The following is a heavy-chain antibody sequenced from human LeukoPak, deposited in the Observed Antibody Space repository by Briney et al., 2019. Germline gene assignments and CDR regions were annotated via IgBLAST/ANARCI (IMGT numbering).Heavy chain of an antibody. CDR3: AREYYYDSSGYRLFDAFDI. J-gene: IGHJ3*02. CDR2: ISXSGSTI. Sequence: PGGSLRLSCAASGFTFSDYYMSWIRQAPGKGLEWVSYISXSGSTIYYADSVKGRFTISRDNAKNSLYLQMNSLRAEDTAVYYCAREYYYDSSGYRLFDAFDIWGQGTMVTVSS. V-gene: IGHV3-11*01. D-gene: IGHD3-22*01. CDR1: GFTFSDYY.